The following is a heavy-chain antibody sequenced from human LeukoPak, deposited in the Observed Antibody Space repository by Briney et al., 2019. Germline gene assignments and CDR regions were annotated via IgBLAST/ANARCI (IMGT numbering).Heavy chain of an antibody. V-gene: IGHV4-4*02. D-gene: IGHD1-26*01. Sequence: PSGTLSLTCAVSGGSISSSNWWSWVRQPPGKGLEWIGEIYHSGSTNYNPSLKSRVTISVDKSKNQFSLKLSSVTAADTAVYYCTQRVGRGARPFDYWGQGTLVTVSS. J-gene: IGHJ4*02. CDR3: TQRVGRGARPFDY. CDR1: GGSISSSNW. CDR2: IYHSGST.